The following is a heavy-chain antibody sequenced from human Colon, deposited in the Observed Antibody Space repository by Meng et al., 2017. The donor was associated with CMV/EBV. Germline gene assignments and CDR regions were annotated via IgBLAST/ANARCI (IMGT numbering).Heavy chain of an antibody. CDR3: GRGINMGISYYYGMDV. CDR2: VMPNLGTA. CDR1: GLTFSTYS. V-gene: IGHV1-69*08. D-gene: IGHD3-10*01. Sequence: SVKVSCKASGLTFSTYSIGWVRQAPGQGLEWVGRVMPNLGTANFSEKFQGRVTLTADTSTSTGYMVLSSLTSDDTAVYYCGRGINMGISYYYGMDVWGQGTPVTVSS. J-gene: IGHJ6*02.